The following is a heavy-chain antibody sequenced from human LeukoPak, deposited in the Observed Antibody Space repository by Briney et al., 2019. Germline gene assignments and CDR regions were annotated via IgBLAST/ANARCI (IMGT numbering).Heavy chain of an antibody. J-gene: IGHJ5*02. Sequence: SETLSLTCAVYGGSLNNYYWSWIRQSPGKGLEWLGEGNHNGGTKYNPSLKSRVTISADSSRNQFSLKLTSVTAADTAVYHCAKNGQSGFSFDPWGQGTLVTVSS. CDR2: GNHNGGT. CDR1: GGSLNNYY. D-gene: IGHD1-26*01. CDR3: AKNGQSGFSFDP. V-gene: IGHV4-34*01.